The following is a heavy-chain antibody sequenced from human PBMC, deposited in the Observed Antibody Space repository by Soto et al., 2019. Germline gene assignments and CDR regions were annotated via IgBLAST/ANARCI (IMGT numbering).Heavy chain of an antibody. CDR2: IYYSGSA. CDR3: ARTYYYGSGSYSLPN. D-gene: IGHD3-10*01. J-gene: IGHJ4*02. Sequence: SETLSLTCTVSGGSVSSDSYYWSWIRQPPGKGLEWIGYIYYSGSANYNPSLKSRVTISVDTSKNQFSLKLSSVTAADTAMYYCARTYYYGSGSYSLPNWGQGTLVTVSS. CDR1: GGSVSSDSYY. V-gene: IGHV4-61*01.